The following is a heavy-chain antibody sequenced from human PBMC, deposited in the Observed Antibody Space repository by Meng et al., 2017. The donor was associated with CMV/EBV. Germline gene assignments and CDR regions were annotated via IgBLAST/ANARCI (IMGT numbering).Heavy chain of an antibody. CDR2: ISWNSGSI. V-gene: IGHV3-9*01. D-gene: IGHD3-10*01. CDR1: GFTFDDYA. Sequence: SLKISCAASGFTFDDYAMHWVRQAPGKGLEWVSGISWNSGSIGYADSVKGRFTISRDNAKNSLYLQMNSLRAEDTALYYCAKDIKKADYYGSGFYGMDAWGQGTTVTVSS. J-gene: IGHJ6*02. CDR3: AKDIKKADYYGSGFYGMDA.